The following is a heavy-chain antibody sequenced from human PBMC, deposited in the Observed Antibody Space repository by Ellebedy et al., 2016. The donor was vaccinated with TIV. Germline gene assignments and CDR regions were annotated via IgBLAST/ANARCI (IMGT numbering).Heavy chain of an antibody. CDR3: AALPYISTSSAY. CDR2: INSNSGGT. D-gene: IGHD6-13*01. CDR1: GYTFTGYY. J-gene: IGHJ4*02. Sequence: ASVKVSCKASGYTFTGYYMHWVRQAPGQGLEWMGWINSNSGGTNYAQKFQGRVTMTRDTSISTGYMELSGLKSDDTAVYYCAALPYISTSSAYWGQGTLVTVSS. V-gene: IGHV1-2*02.